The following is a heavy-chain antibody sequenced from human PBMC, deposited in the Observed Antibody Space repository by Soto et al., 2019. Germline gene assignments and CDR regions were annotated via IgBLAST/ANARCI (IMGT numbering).Heavy chain of an antibody. CDR2: ISPYNGNK. CDR1: GYTFNIYG. Sequence: ASVKVSCKMSGYTFNIYGISWVRQAPGQGFEWMGWISPYNGNKRYAQNVQDRVTMTTDTSTSTAYMELRSLRSDDTALYYCARELSALGTLDYWGQGNLVIVSS. D-gene: IGHD1-7*01. V-gene: IGHV1-18*01. CDR3: ARELSALGTLDY. J-gene: IGHJ4*02.